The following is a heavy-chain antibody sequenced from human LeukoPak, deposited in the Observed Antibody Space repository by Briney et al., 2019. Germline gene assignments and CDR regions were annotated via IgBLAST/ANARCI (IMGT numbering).Heavy chain of an antibody. CDR2: ISGSGGST. V-gene: IGHV3-23*01. CDR1: GFTFSSYA. CDR3: AKDRAYCGGDCYSTNTDY. D-gene: IGHD2-21*02. Sequence: GGSLRLSCAASGFTFSSYAMSWVRQAPGKGLEWVSAISGSGGSTYYADSVKGRFTISRDYSKNTLYLQMNSLRAVDTAVYYCAKDRAYCGGDCYSTNTDYWGQGTLVTVSS. J-gene: IGHJ4*02.